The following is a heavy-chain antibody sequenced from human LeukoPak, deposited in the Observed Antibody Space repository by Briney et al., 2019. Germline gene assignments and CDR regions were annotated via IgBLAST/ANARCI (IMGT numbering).Heavy chain of an antibody. D-gene: IGHD2-2*01. J-gene: IGHJ6*03. V-gene: IGHV1-46*01. CDR1: GYTFTSYY. CDR3: ARGPLVVPAATLNYYYYYYMDV. Sequence: ASVKVSCKASGYTFTSYYMHWVRQAPGQGLEWMGIINPSGGSTSYAQKFQGRVTMTRDTSTSTVYMELSSLRSEDTAVYYCARGPLVVPAATLNYYYYYYMDVWGKGTTVTVSS. CDR2: INPSGGST.